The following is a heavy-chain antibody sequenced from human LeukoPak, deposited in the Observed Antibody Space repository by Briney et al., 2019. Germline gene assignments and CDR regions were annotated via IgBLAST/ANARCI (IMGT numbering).Heavy chain of an antibody. D-gene: IGHD5-24*01. J-gene: IGHJ4*02. CDR3: ARADRDGYNYDY. V-gene: IGHV6-1*01. CDR1: GDSVSSNSAA. Sequence: SQTHSLTCAISGDSVSSNSAAWNWIRQSPSRGLEWLGRTYYRSKWYNDYEVSVKSRISINPDTSKNQFSLQLNSVIPEDTAVYYCARADRDGYNYDYWGQGTLVTVSS. CDR2: TYYRSKWYN.